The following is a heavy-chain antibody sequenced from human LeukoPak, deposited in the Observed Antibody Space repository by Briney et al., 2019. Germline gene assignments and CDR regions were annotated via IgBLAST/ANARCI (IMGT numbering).Heavy chain of an antibody. CDR2: TYYRSKWYN. D-gene: IGHD3-10*01. Sequence: SQTLSLTCAISRDSVSGNSAVWSWIRQSPSRGLEWLGRTYYRSKWYNDYAVSVKSRITINADTSKNQFSLQLNSVTPEDTAVYYCVSGSFFGSWGQGTLVIVSS. CDR1: RDSVSGNSAV. J-gene: IGHJ5*01. V-gene: IGHV6-1*01. CDR3: VSGSFFGS.